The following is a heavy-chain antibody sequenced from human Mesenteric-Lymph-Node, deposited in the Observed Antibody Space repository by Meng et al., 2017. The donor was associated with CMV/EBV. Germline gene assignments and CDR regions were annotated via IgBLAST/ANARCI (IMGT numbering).Heavy chain of an antibody. CDR1: DFPVSGNY. Sequence: PSCTASDFPVSGNYMSWVRQAPGKGLEWVSVIYSSGNTYYADSVRGRFTISRDNSENTLYLQMNSLRVEDSAVYYCAMTIDGFFDPWGQGTLVTVSS. D-gene: IGHD4/OR15-4a*01. CDR2: IYSSGNT. J-gene: IGHJ5*02. V-gene: IGHV3-53*01. CDR3: AMTIDGFFDP.